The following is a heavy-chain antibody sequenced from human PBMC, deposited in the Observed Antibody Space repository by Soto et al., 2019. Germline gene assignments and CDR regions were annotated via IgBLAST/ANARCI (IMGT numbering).Heavy chain of an antibody. CDR1: GFTFSSYG. Sequence: PGGSLRLSCAASGFTFSSYGMTWVRQAPGKGLEWVAVISGSGSSKYYADSVKGRFTISRDNSKNTLYLQMNSLRAEDTAVYYCARDTAVALQSINGMDVWGQGTTVTVSS. J-gene: IGHJ6*02. CDR2: ISGSGSSK. D-gene: IGHD6-19*01. V-gene: IGHV3-23*01. CDR3: ARDTAVALQSINGMDV.